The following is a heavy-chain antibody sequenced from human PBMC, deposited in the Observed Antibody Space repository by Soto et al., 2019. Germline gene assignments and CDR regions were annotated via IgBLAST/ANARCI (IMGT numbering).Heavy chain of an antibody. D-gene: IGHD3-22*01. CDR1: GWSFSGYY. CDR3: ARGVGFAYYYDSSGYRSYGMDV. CDR2: INHSGST. Sequence: SETLSLTCAFYGWSFSGYYWSWIRQPPGKGLEWIGEINHSGSTNYNPSLKSRVAISVDTSKNQFSLKLSSVTAADTAVYYCARGVGFAYYYDSSGYRSYGMDVWGQGTTVTVSS. V-gene: IGHV4-34*01. J-gene: IGHJ6*02.